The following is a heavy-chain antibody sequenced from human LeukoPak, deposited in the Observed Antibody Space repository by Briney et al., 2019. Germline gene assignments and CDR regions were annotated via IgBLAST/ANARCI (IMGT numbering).Heavy chain of an antibody. CDR1: GYILTRNW. V-gene: IGHV5-51*01. CDR3: ARQPQVWYGDYMDY. D-gene: IGHD4-17*01. J-gene: IGHJ4*02. Sequence: GESLKISCKISGYILTRNWIGWVRQVPGKGLEWMGLAYPGDSGAKYSPSFQGQVTFSVDKSISTAYLQFTSLKASDTAMYYCARQPQVWYGDYMDYWGQGTLVTVSS. CDR2: AYPGDSGA.